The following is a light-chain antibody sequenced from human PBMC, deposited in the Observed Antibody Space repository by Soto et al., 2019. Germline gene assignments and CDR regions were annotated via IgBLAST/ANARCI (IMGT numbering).Light chain of an antibody. CDR3: MQALQTPPT. J-gene: IGKJ2*01. V-gene: IGKV2-28*01. Sequence: DIVMTQSPLSLPVTPGEPASISCRSSQSLLHSNGYNYLDWYLQKPGQSPQLLIYLGSSRASGVPDRFSGSGSGTDFTLKISRVEAEDVGVYYCMQALQTPPTFVQGTKLEIK. CDR1: QSLLHSNGYNY. CDR2: LGS.